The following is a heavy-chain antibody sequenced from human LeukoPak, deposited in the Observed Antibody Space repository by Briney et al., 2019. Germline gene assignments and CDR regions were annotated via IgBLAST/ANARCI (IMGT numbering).Heavy chain of an antibody. Sequence: GESLKISCKGSGYSFTTYWIGWVRQMPGKGLEWMGIIYPDDSDTRYSPSFQGQVTISADKSISTAYLQWSSLKASDTAMYYCARGYYYGSGSYYNRKDYYGMDVWGQGTTVTVSS. D-gene: IGHD3-10*01. J-gene: IGHJ6*02. CDR2: IYPDDSDT. CDR3: ARGYYYGSGSYYNRKDYYGMDV. CDR1: GYSFTTYW. V-gene: IGHV5-51*01.